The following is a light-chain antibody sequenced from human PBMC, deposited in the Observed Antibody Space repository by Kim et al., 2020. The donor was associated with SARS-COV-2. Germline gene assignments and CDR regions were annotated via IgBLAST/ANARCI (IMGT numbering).Light chain of an antibody. V-gene: IGKV3-11*01. CDR1: QSVSSY. CDR2: DAS. Sequence: SLSPGERAALSCRASQSVSSYLAWNQQKPGQAPRLLIYDASTRAPGIPARFSGSGSGTDFTLTISNLEPEDFAVYYCQQRTNWRTFGQGTKVDIK. CDR3: QQRTNWRT. J-gene: IGKJ1*01.